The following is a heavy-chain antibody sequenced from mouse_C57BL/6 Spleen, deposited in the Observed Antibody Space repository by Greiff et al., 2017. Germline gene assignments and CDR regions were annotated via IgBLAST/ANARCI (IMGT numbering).Heavy chain of an antibody. CDR1: GFSLTSYG. Sequence: QVQLKESGPGLVQPSQSLSITCTVSGFSLTSYGVHWVRQSPGKGLEWLGVIWSGGSTDYNAAFISRLSISKDNSKSQVFFKMNSLQADDTAIYYCARNPHSTGPYYFDYWGQGTTLTVSS. D-gene: IGHD4-1*02. J-gene: IGHJ2*01. CDR3: ARNPHSTGPYYFDY. CDR2: IWSGGST. V-gene: IGHV2-2*01.